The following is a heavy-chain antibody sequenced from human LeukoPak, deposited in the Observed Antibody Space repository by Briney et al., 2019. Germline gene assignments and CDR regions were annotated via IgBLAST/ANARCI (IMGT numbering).Heavy chain of an antibody. CDR3: AKAGSHSYWDY. Sequence: GGSLRLSCAASGFTFTSFAMSWVRQAPGKGLEWVSTISRSGVATYYAHSVKGRFTISRDNSKNTVYVQMNSLRAEDTAVFYCAKAGSHSYWDYWGQGTLVTVSS. J-gene: IGHJ4*02. CDR2: ISRSGVAT. D-gene: IGHD3-10*01. CDR1: GFTFTSFA. V-gene: IGHV3-23*01.